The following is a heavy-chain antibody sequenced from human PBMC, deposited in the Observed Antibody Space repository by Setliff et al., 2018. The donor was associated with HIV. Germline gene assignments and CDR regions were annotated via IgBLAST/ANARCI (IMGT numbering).Heavy chain of an antibody. CDR2: IHYNDGKT. V-gene: IGHV4-39*01. J-gene: IGHJ3*01. CDR3: ARAPPGIQNDAFDV. Sequence: SETLSLTCTVSGDSITNSMHYWSWIRQPPGKGLEFIGSIHYNDGKTYYNAALRSRVTISADTSNNQFSLNLTSVTAADTAVYYCARAPPGIQNDAFDVWGQGTMVTVSS. CDR1: GDSITNSMHY.